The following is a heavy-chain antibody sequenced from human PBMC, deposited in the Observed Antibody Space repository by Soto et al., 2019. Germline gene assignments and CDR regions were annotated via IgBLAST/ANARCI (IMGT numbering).Heavy chain of an antibody. V-gene: IGHV3-49*03. CDR3: TRDSIYDFWSGYSHNYYYYYMDV. Sequence: GGSLRLSCTASGFTFGDYAMSWFRQAPGKGLEWVGFIRSKAYGGTTEYAASVKGRFTISRDDSKSIAYLQMNSLKTEDTAVYYCTRDSIYDFWSGYSHNYYYYYMDVWGKGTTVTVSS. D-gene: IGHD3-3*01. CDR2: IRSKAYGGTT. CDR1: GFTFGDYA. J-gene: IGHJ6*03.